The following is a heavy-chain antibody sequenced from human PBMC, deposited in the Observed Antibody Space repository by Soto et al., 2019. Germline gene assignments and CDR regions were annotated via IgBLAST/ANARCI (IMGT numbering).Heavy chain of an antibody. J-gene: IGHJ5*02. V-gene: IGHV4-59*01. CDR2: IYYSGST. Sequence: SETLSLTCTVSGGSISSYYWSWIRQPPGKGLEWIGYIYYSGSTNYNPSLKSRVTISVDTSKNQFSLKLSSVTAADTAVYYCAREGGPWRGPFMVRGTRNWFDPWGQGTLVTVSS. CDR1: GGSISSYY. CDR3: AREGGPWRGPFMVRGTRNWFDP. D-gene: IGHD3-10*01.